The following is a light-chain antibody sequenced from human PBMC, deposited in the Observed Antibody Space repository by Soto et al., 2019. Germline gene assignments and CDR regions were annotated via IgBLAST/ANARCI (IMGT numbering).Light chain of an antibody. CDR3: SSYTSSSTPYV. J-gene: IGLJ1*01. Sequence: QSALTQPASVSGSPGQSITISCTGTRRDVGGYNYVSWYQQHPGKAPKLMIYEVTNRPSGVSNRFSGSKSGNTASLTISGRQAEDEADYYCSSYTSSSTPYVFGPGTKLTVL. V-gene: IGLV2-14*01. CDR2: EVT. CDR1: RRDVGGYNY.